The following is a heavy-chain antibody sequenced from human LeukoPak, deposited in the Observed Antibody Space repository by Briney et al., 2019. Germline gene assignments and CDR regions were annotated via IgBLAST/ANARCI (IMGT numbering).Heavy chain of an antibody. Sequence: PSETLSLTCTVSGGSISSGGYYWSWIRQPPGKGLEWIGYIYHSGSTYYNPSRKSRVTISVDRAKNQFSLKLSSVTAADTAVYYCAREASGYCSSTSCSGYWGQGTLVTVSS. CDR2: IYHSGST. CDR3: AREASGYCSSTSCSGY. D-gene: IGHD2-2*01. V-gene: IGHV4-30-2*01. J-gene: IGHJ4*02. CDR1: GGSISSGGYY.